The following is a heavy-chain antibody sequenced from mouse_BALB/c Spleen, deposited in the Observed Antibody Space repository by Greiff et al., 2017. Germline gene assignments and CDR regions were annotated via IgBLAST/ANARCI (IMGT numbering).Heavy chain of an antibody. Sequence: EVHLVESGGGLVQPKGSLKLSCAASGFTFNTYAMNWVRQAPGKGLEWVARIRSKSNNYATYYADSVKDRFTISRDDSQSMLYLQMNNLKTEDTAMYYCVSQFITTATGAYWGQGTLVTVSA. CDR1: GFTFNTYA. CDR2: IRSKSNNYAT. V-gene: IGHV10-1*02. D-gene: IGHD1-2*01. CDR3: VSQFITTATGAY. J-gene: IGHJ3*01.